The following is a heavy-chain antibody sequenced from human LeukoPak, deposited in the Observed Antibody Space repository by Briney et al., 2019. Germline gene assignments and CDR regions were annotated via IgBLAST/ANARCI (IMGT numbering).Heavy chain of an antibody. CDR1: GGSISSSRHY. CDR3: ARPYSSGWYGGFHI. J-gene: IGHJ3*02. V-gene: IGHV4-39*01. Sequence: PSETLSLICTVSGGSISSSRHYWGWIHQPPGKGLEWIGSIYYSGSTHYNPSLKSRVTISVDTSKNQFSLKLSSVTAADTAVYYCARPYSSGWYGGFHIWGHGTMVTVSS. CDR2: IYYSGST. D-gene: IGHD6-19*01.